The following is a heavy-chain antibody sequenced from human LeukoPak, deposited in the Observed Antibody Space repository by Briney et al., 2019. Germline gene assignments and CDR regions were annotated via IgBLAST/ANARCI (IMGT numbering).Heavy chain of an antibody. V-gene: IGHV3-30*02. CDR1: GFTFSTYG. D-gene: IGHD6-13*01. J-gene: IGHJ4*02. Sequence: PGGSLRLSCAASGFTFSTYGMHWVRQAPGKGLEWVAFIRYDGSNKYYADSVKGRFTISRDNSKKTLYLQMNSLRAEDTAVYYCASPTYPLDSSSWYGVTDYWGQGTLVTVSS. CDR2: IRYDGSNK. CDR3: ASPTYPLDSSSWYGVTDY.